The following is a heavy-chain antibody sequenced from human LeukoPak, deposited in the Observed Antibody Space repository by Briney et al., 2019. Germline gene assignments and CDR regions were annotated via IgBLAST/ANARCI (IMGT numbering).Heavy chain of an antibody. Sequence: ASVKVSCKASGGTFSSYAISWVRQAPGQGLEWMGGIIPIFGTANYAQKFQGRVTITADESTSTAYMELSSLRSEDTAVYYCAREYGSGSPSGYWGQGTLVTVSS. CDR3: AREYGSGSPSGY. V-gene: IGHV1-69*13. CDR1: GGTFSSYA. CDR2: IIPIFGTA. J-gene: IGHJ4*02. D-gene: IGHD3-10*01.